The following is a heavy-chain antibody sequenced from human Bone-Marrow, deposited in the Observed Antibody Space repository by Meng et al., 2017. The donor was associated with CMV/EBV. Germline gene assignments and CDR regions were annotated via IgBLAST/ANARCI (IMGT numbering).Heavy chain of an antibody. CDR2: IKPNSGNT. CDR3: ARDHHWGADY. Sequence: ASVKVSCKASGYFFSDHFMHWVRQAPGQGLEWMGWIKPNSGNTNYAQNFQGRVTMTSDSSITTAYMELSRLTSDDTAVYYCARDHHWGADYWGQGNRVKGSS. J-gene: IGHJ4*01. CDR1: GYFFSDHF. D-gene: IGHD3-16*01. V-gene: IGHV1-2*02.